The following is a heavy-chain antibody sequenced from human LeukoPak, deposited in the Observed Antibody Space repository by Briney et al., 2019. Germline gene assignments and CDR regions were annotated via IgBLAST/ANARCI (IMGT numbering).Heavy chain of an antibody. CDR1: GFTFSSYG. CDR2: ITTSGATT. CDR3: AIMHGYYDGSGYWVQ. J-gene: IGHJ4*02. V-gene: IGHV3-23*01. D-gene: IGHD3-22*01. Sequence: GGSLRLSCAASGFTFSSYGMSWVRQAPGKGLEWVSFITTSGATTSYADSVKGRFTISRDNPRNTLYMQMSSLRDEDTALYYCAIMHGYYDGSGYWVQWGQGTLVTVSS.